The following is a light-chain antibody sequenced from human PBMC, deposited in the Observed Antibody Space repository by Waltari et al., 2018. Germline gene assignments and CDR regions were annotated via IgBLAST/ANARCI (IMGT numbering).Light chain of an antibody. CDR1: SSDVGGYNY. CDR2: DVS. J-gene: IGLJ2*01. V-gene: IGLV2-14*03. CDR3: SSYTSSLVV. Sequence: QSALTQPASVSGSPGQSTTISCPGTSSDVGGYNYVSWYQQHPGKAPKLMIYDVSNRPSGVSNRFSGSKSGNTASLTISGLQAEDEADYYCSSYTSSLVVFGGGTKLTVL.